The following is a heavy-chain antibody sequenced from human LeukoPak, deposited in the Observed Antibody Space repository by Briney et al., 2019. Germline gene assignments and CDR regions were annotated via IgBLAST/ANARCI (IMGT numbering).Heavy chain of an antibody. CDR2: INHSGST. CDR1: GGSFSGYY. D-gene: IGHD6-13*01. J-gene: IGHJ4*02. V-gene: IGHV4-34*01. Sequence: KPSETLSLTCAVYGGSFSGYYWSWIRQPPGKGLEWIGEINHSGSTNYNPSLKSRVTISVDTSKNQFSLKLSSVTAADTAVHYCARGLYSSSRYFSHFDYWGQGTLVTVSS. CDR3: ARGLYSSSRYFSHFDY.